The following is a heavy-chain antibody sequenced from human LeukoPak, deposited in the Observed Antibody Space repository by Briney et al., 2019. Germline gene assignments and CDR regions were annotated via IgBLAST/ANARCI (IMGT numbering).Heavy chain of an antibody. CDR1: GFTVSSNY. J-gene: IGHJ6*03. CDR3: AMSGYYSYYYYYYMDV. V-gene: IGHV3-53*01. CDR2: IYGDGST. D-gene: IGHD3-3*01. Sequence: GGSLRLSCAASGFTVSSNYMNWVRQAPGKGLEWVSVIYGDGSTFYADSVKGRFTISRDNSKNTLYLQMNSLRAEDTAVYYCAMSGYYSYYYYYYMDVWGKGTTVTVSS.